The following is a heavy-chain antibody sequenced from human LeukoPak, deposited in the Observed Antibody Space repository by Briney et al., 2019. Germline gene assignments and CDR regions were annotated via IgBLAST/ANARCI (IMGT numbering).Heavy chain of an antibody. CDR1: GFTFSSYE. J-gene: IGHJ3*01. Sequence: GGSLRLSCAASGFTFSSYEMNWVRQAPGKGLEWVSYISSSGSLIYYADSVKGRFTISRDNAKNSLYLQMNSLRDEDTAVYYCARVCRDSSGYGAFDVWGQGTMVTVSS. CDR3: ARVCRDSSGYGAFDV. CDR2: ISSSGSLI. D-gene: IGHD3-22*01. V-gene: IGHV3-48*03.